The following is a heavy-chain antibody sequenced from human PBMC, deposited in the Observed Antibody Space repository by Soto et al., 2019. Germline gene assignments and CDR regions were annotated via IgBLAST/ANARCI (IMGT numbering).Heavy chain of an antibody. CDR3: ARGDCRSTSCYAGILDD. CDR1: GFTFSSYA. V-gene: IGHV3-64*01. J-gene: IGHJ4*02. Sequence: EVQLVESGGGLVQPGGSLRLSCAASGFTFSSYAMHWVRQAPGKGLEYVSAISSNGGSTYYANSVKGRFTISRDNSKHKLYLQMGSLRAEDMAVYYCARGDCRSTSCYAGILDDWGQGTLVTVSS. D-gene: IGHD2-2*01. CDR2: ISSNGGST.